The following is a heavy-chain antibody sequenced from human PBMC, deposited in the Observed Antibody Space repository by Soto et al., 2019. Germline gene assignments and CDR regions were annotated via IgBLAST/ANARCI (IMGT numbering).Heavy chain of an antibody. CDR1: GFTFSSYG. Sequence: QVQLVESGGGVVQPGRSLRLSCAASGFTFSSYGMHWVRQAPGKGLEWVAVISYDGSNKYYADSVKGRFTISRDNSKNTLYLQMNSLRAEDTAVYYCVKDAGIAVAGTLLSFWGQGTMVTVSS. CDR2: ISYDGSNK. J-gene: IGHJ3*01. CDR3: VKDAGIAVAGTLLSF. D-gene: IGHD6-19*01. V-gene: IGHV3-30*18.